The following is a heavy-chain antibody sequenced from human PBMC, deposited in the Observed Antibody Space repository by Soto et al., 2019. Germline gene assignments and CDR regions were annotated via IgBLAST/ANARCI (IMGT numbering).Heavy chain of an antibody. CDR2: IYYSGST. D-gene: IGHD4-17*01. V-gene: IGHV4-30-4*02. Sequence: PSETLSLTCTVSGGSISSGDYYWSWIRQPPGKGLEWIGYIYYSGSTYYNPSLKSRVTISVDTSKNQFSLKLRSVTAADTAVYYCARDRTYGDFSYYYGMDVWGQGTTVTVSS. CDR3: ARDRTYGDFSYYYGMDV. J-gene: IGHJ6*02. CDR1: GGSISSGDYY.